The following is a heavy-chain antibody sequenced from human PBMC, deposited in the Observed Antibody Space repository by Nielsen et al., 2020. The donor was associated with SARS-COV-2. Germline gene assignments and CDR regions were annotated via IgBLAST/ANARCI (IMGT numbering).Heavy chain of an antibody. V-gene: IGHV1-2*06. CDR2: INPNSGGT. J-gene: IGHJ6*02. CDR3: ARGKLTATVFNYYYGMDV. Sequence: ASVKVSCKASGYTFTSYGISWVRQAPGQGLEWMGRINPNSGGTNYAQKFQGRVTMTRDTSISTAYMELSSLRSEDTAVYYCARGKLTATVFNYYYGMDVWGQGTTVTVSS. D-gene: IGHD5-18*01. CDR1: GYTFTSYG.